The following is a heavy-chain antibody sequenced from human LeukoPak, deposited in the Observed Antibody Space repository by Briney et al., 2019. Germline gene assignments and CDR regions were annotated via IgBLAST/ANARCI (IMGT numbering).Heavy chain of an antibody. Sequence: GRSLRLSCAASGFTFGSYAVHWARQAPGKGLEWVALISKDGSNKYYADSVKGRFTISRDNSKNTLYLQMNSLRVEDTAMYYCARDPTGGYSYGLLDYWGQGTLVTVSS. V-gene: IGHV3-30*01. CDR2: ISKDGSNK. J-gene: IGHJ4*02. CDR1: GFTFGSYA. CDR3: ARDPTGGYSYGLLDY. D-gene: IGHD5-18*01.